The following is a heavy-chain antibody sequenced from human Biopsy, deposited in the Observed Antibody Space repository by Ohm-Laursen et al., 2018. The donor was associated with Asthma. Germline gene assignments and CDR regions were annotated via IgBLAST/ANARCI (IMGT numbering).Heavy chain of an antibody. CDR1: GFTFSIYD. D-gene: IGHD4-23*01. J-gene: IGHJ3*02. CDR3: ARTHERWTSIQDDALDI. CDR2: ISYDGGNK. Sequence: SLRLSCSASGFTFSIYDIHWVRQAPGKGLEWVAVISYDGGNKFYGDSVKGRFTLSRDNSRNTLYLQMNSLRVEYTAIYYCARTHERWTSIQDDALDIWGQGTMVIVSS. V-gene: IGHV3-30*03.